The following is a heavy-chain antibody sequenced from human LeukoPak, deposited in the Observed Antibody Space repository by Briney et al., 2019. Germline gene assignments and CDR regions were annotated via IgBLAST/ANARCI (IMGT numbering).Heavy chain of an antibody. D-gene: IGHD5-18*01. V-gene: IGHV4-59*08. CDR2: IYYSGST. J-gene: IGHJ4*02. CDR3: ARRSSRGYSYGYSFDY. Sequence: PSETLSLTCTVSGGSISSYYWGWIRQPPGKGLEWIGYIYYSGSTNYNPSLKSRVTISVDTSKNQFSLKLSSVTAADTAVYYCARRSSRGYSYGYSFDYWGQGTLVTVSS. CDR1: GGSISSYY.